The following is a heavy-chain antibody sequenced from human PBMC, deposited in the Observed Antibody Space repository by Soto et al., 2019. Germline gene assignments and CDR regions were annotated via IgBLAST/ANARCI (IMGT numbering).Heavy chain of an antibody. Sequence: SETLSLTCAVYGGSFSGYYWSWIRQPPGKGLEWIGEINHSGSTNYNPSLKRRVTISVDTSKNQFSLKMSSVTAADTAVYYCARGSADFWSGYSTNYYYYYGMDVWGQGPTVT. J-gene: IGHJ6*02. CDR3: ARGSADFWSGYSTNYYYYYGMDV. V-gene: IGHV4-34*01. CDR2: INHSGST. D-gene: IGHD3-3*01. CDR1: GGSFSGYY.